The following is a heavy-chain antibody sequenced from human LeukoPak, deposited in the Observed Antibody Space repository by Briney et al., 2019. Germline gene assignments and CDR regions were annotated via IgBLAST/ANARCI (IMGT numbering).Heavy chain of an antibody. J-gene: IGHJ3*02. V-gene: IGHV4-31*03. D-gene: IGHD3-3*02. CDR2: IYYSGST. Sequence: ASETLSLTCTVSGGSISSGGYYWSRIRQHPGKGLEWIGYIYYSGSTFHNPSLKSRVTISVDTSKNQFSLKLNSVTAADTAVYYCAADLQAFAFDIWGQGTMVTVSS. CDR1: GGSISSGGYY. CDR3: AADLQAFAFDI.